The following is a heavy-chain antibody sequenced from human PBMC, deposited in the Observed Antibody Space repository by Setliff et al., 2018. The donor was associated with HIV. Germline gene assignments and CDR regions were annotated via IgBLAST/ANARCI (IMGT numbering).Heavy chain of an antibody. CDR2: MNPNSGNT. V-gene: IGHV1-8*02. J-gene: IGHJ6*03. CDR1: GYTFTSYD. CDR3: ARGAWYTSGWYSSRYLDV. D-gene: IGHD6-19*01. Sequence: GASVKVSCKASGYTFTSYDINWVRQATGQGLEWMGWMNPNSGNTGHAQKFQGRVSMTRDTSIRTAYMELSSLRSEDTAVYYCARGAWYTSGWYSSRYLDVWGKGTTVTVSS.